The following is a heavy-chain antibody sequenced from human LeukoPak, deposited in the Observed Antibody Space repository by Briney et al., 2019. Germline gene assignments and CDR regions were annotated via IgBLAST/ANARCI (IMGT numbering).Heavy chain of an antibody. CDR2: INPNSGGT. CDR3: ARDQAGSNAVDY. D-gene: IGHD4/OR15-4a*01. J-gene: IGHJ4*02. V-gene: IGHV1-2*02. CDR1: GYTFTGYY. Sequence: ASVKLSCKASGYTFTGYYMHWVRQAPGQGLEWMGWINPNSGGTNYAQKFHGRVTMTRDTSISTVYMELSRLRSDDTAVYYCARDQAGSNAVDYWGQGTLVTVSS.